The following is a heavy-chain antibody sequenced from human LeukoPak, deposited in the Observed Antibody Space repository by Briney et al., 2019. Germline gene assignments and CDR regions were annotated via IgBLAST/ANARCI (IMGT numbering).Heavy chain of an antibody. CDR1: GGSISSSSYY. Sequence: PSETLSLTCTVSGGSISSSSYYWDWIRQPPGKGLEWIGNLYDSGSTHYNPSLRSRVTISADTSKNQFSLKLSSVTAADTAVYYRARVLCGGDCYSFSAHYYGMDVWGQGTTVTVSS. D-gene: IGHD2-21*02. V-gene: IGHV4-39*01. J-gene: IGHJ6*02. CDR3: ARVLCGGDCYSFSAHYYGMDV. CDR2: LYDSGST.